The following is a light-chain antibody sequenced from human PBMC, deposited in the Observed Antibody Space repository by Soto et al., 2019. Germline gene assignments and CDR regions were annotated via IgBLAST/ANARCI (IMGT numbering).Light chain of an antibody. CDR2: GAS. CDR3: QQYGSSPRT. V-gene: IGKV3-15*01. J-gene: IGKJ5*01. CDR1: QSVSSN. Sequence: EIVMTQSPATLSVSPGERATLSCRAGQSVSSNLAWYQQKPGQAPRLLIYGASTRATGIPARFSGSGSGTDFTLTISRLEPEDFAVYYCQQYGSSPRTFGQGTRLEIK.